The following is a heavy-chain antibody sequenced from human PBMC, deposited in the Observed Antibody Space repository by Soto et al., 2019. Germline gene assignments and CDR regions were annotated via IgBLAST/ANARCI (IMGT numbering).Heavy chain of an antibody. Sequence: GGSLRLSCAASGFTFSSYWMHWVRQAPGKGLVWVSRINSDGSSTSYADSVKGRFTISRDNAKNKLYLQMNSLRAEDTAVYYCARDSTRITIFGVDSYGMDVWGQGTTVTVSS. V-gene: IGHV3-74*01. CDR3: ARDSTRITIFGVDSYGMDV. J-gene: IGHJ6*02. CDR2: INSDGSST. D-gene: IGHD3-3*01. CDR1: GFTFSSYW.